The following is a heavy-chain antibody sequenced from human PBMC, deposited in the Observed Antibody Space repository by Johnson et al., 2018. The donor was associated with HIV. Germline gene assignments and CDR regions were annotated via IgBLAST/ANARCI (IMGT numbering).Heavy chain of an antibody. J-gene: IGHJ3*02. Sequence: VQLVESGGGLVQPGGSLRLSCAASGFAVSSNYMSWVRQAPGKGLEWVSLISWDGGSTYYADSVQGRFTISSDTSKNTLYLQMNSLRAEDTAVYYCVRDRGSGWDDVFDIWGQGTMVTVSS. CDR2: ISWDGGST. V-gene: IGHV3-66*02. D-gene: IGHD6-19*01. CDR1: GFAVSSNY. CDR3: VRDRGSGWDDVFDI.